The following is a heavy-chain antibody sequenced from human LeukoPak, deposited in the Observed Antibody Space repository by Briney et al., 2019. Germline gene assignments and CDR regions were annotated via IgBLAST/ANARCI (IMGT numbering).Heavy chain of an antibody. J-gene: IGHJ6*02. D-gene: IGHD4-11*01. CDR3: ARDREYSNYLLVYGMDV. CDR1: GYTFTGYY. Sequence: ASVKVSCKASGYTFTGYYMHWVRQAPGQGLEWMGWMNPNSGDTNHAQKFQGRFTMTTDTSIRTAYMELSSLRSDDTAVYYCARDREYSNYLLVYGMDVWGQGTTVTVSS. CDR2: MNPNSGDT. V-gene: IGHV1-2*02.